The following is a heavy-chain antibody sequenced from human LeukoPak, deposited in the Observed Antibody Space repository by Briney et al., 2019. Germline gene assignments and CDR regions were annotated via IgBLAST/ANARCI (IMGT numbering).Heavy chain of an antibody. Sequence: GGSLRLSCAASGFTFSSYAMHWVRQAPGKGLEWVAVISYDGSNKYYADSVKGRFTISRDNSKNTLYLQMNSLRAEDTAVYYCARDGVPYYYDSSGYYDYWGQGTLVTVSS. D-gene: IGHD3-22*01. CDR3: ARDGVPYYYDSSGYYDY. CDR2: ISYDGSNK. J-gene: IGHJ4*02. V-gene: IGHV3-30*04. CDR1: GFTFSSYA.